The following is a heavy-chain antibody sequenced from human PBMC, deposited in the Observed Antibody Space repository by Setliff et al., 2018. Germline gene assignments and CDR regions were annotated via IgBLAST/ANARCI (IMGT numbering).Heavy chain of an antibody. V-gene: IGHV1-2*02. CDR1: GYTFTGYY. D-gene: IGHD1-26*01. CDR3: ARTIVGGATRLDY. CDR2: INPNSGGT. J-gene: IGHJ4*02. Sequence: ASVKVSCKASGYTFTGYYMHWVRQAPGQGLEWMGWINPNSGGTNYAQKFQGRVTMTRDTSISTAFMELNRLRSDDTAVYYCARTIVGGATRLDYWGLGTLVTVSS.